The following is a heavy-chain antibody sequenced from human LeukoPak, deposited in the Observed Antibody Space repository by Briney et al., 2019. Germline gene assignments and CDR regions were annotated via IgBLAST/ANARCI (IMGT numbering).Heavy chain of an antibody. CDR1: GFTFSSYG. D-gene: IGHD4-17*01. Sequence: GRSLRLSCAASGFTFSSYGMHWGRQAPGKGLEGVAVISYDGSNKYYADSVKGRFTISRDNSKNTLYLQMNSLRAEDTAVYYCAKDRPTVTNTLYYWGQGTLVTVSS. V-gene: IGHV3-30*18. CDR2: ISYDGSNK. J-gene: IGHJ4*02. CDR3: AKDRPTVTNTLYY.